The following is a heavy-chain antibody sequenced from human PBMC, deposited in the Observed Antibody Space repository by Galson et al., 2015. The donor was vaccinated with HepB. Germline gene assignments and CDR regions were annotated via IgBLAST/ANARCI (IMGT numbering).Heavy chain of an antibody. Sequence: SLRLSCAASGFSFSTYAMHWVRQAPGKGLEWVSVLSSDGNNKYYADSVKGRFTISRDNSNNMLYLQVNGLGADDTAVYYCAKGAIGSPATSLFDFWGHGTLVTVSS. V-gene: IGHV3-30*18. J-gene: IGHJ4*01. CDR3: AKGAIGSPATSLFDF. CDR1: GFSFSTYA. CDR2: LSSDGNNK. D-gene: IGHD2-21*01.